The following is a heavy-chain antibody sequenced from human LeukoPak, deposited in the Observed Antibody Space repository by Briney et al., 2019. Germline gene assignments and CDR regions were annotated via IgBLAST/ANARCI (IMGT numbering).Heavy chain of an antibody. J-gene: IGHJ4*02. V-gene: IGHV3-23*01. CDR1: GFTFSSYG. Sequence: GGTLRLSCAASGFTFSSYGMSWVRQAPGKGLEWVSAISGSGGSTYYADSVKGRFTISRDNSKNTLYLQMNSLRAKDTAVYYCARDRYGDLDYWGQGTLVTVSS. CDR3: ARDRYGDLDY. CDR2: ISGSGGST. D-gene: IGHD4-17*01.